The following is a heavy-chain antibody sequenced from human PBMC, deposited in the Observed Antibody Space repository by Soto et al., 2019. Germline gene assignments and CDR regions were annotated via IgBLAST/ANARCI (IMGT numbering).Heavy chain of an antibody. D-gene: IGHD3-3*01. CDR2: ISYDGSNK. V-gene: IGHV3-30*03. CDR3: AAGYDFWSGYQDHDAFDI. CDR1: GFTFSSYG. J-gene: IGHJ3*02. Sequence: GGSLRLSCAASGFTFSSYGMHWVRQAPGKGLEWVAVISYDGSNKYYADSVKGRFTISRDNSKNTLYLQMNSLRAEDTAVYYCAAGYDFWSGYQDHDAFDIWGQGTMVTVSS.